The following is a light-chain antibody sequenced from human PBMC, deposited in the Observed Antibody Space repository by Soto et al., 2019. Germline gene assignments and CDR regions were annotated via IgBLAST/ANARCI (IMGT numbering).Light chain of an antibody. J-gene: IGKJ1*01. CDR3: QQYYSFPWT. CDR1: QGISSY. V-gene: IGKV1D-8*01. CDR2: AAS. Sequence: VIWMTQSASLLSASTGDRVTISCGMSQGISSYLAWYQQKPGKAPELLIYAASTLQSGVPSRFSGSGSGTDFNLTISCLQSEDFATYYCQQYYSFPWTFGQGTKVDIK.